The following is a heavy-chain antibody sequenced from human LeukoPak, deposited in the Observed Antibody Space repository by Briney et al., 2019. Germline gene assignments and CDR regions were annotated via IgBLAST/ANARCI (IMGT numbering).Heavy chain of an antibody. J-gene: IGHJ4*02. V-gene: IGHV1-2*02. CDR3: ARYVMGLDF. D-gene: IGHD2-8*01. CDR2: INPNSGGT. Sequence: ASVKVSCKASGYSFTGYYIHWVRQAPGQGLEWMGWINPNSGGTNYAQKFQGRVTMTRDTSISTAYMELSRLRSDDTAVYYCARYVMGLDFWGQGTLVTVSS. CDR1: GYSFTGYY.